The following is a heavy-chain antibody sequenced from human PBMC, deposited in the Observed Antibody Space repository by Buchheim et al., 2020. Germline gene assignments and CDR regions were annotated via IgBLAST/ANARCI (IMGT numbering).Heavy chain of an antibody. CDR2: INEDGSFM. CDR1: GFTFSRQW. Sequence: EVQLVESGGGLVQPGGSLRLSCAASGFTFSRQWMHWVRQAPGKGLIWVSRINEDGSFMSYADSVQGRFIISRDNAKNTLFLQMNTLRVEDTAVYFCVRELQYSGYDSPGDDFASWGQGTL. CDR3: VRELQYSGYDSPGDDFAS. D-gene: IGHD5-12*01. J-gene: IGHJ4*02. V-gene: IGHV3-74*01.